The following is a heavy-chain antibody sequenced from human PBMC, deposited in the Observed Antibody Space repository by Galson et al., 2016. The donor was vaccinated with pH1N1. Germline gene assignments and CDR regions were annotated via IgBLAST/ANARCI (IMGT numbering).Heavy chain of an antibody. D-gene: IGHD2-2*01. CDR2: IYPGHSDT. CDR1: GYSFTSYW. V-gene: IGHV5-51*03. CDR3: PRLPYCDTTSCPFYY. Sequence: QSGAEVTKPGESLRISCQGSGYSFTSYWIAWVRQMPGKGLEWMGIIYPGHSDTRYSPSFQGQVTIADDKSISTAYLQWISLRASDTAMYYCPRLPYCDTTSCPFYYWGQGTLVTVSS. J-gene: IGHJ4*02.